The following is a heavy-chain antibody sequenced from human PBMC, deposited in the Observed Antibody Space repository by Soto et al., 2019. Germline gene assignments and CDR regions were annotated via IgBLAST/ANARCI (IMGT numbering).Heavy chain of an antibody. CDR3: ARFVIYGGDLCSGYHD. J-gene: IGHJ4*02. V-gene: IGHV2-26*01. Sequence: QVTLKKYGPLLVKPTETLTLTCTVSGFSLSNARMGVSWISQPPGQALEWLAHIFSNDEKSSSSSVNSTLTITKDTSKSQVVLTNANMDPVDTATYYRARFVIYGGDLCSGYHDWGQGTMVTVSS. CDR2: IFSNDEK. D-gene: IGHD3-3*01. CDR1: GFSLSNARMG.